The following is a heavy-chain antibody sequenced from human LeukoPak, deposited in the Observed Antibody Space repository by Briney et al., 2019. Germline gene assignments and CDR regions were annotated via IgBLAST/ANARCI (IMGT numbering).Heavy chain of an antibody. J-gene: IGHJ4*02. V-gene: IGHV3-64D*06. CDR3: VKDRSIAAPNNDFFDS. Sequence: GGSLRLSCSASVFTFNRLYLHWVRQAPGKGLEFVSHISSNGATTYYADSVKGRFTISRDNSKNTLYLQMSSLRADDTAVYYCVKDRSIAAPNNDFFDSWGQGALVTVSS. CDR1: VFTFNRLY. CDR2: ISSNGATT. D-gene: IGHD6-6*01.